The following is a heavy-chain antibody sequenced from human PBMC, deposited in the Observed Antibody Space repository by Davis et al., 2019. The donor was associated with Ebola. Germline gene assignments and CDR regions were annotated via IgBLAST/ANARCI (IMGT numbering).Heavy chain of an antibody. CDR1: GFMFSNYA. V-gene: IGHV3-23*01. Sequence: GGSLRLSCAASGFMFSNYAMNWVRQAPGKGLEWVSGISGNGRATYYADSVKGRFTISRDKSKNSLYLQMNSLRAEDTAFYYCARRTYDSSGYYYFDYWGQGTLVTVSS. D-gene: IGHD3-22*01. J-gene: IGHJ4*02. CDR2: ISGNGRAT. CDR3: ARRTYDSSGYYYFDY.